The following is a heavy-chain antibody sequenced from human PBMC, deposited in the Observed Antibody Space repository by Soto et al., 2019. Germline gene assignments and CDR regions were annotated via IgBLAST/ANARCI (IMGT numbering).Heavy chain of an antibody. CDR1: GGTFSSYA. D-gene: IGHD2-15*01. J-gene: IGHJ5*02. CDR3: ARVMSYYCSGGSCYHNWFDP. Sequence: ASVKVSCKASGGTFSSYAISWVRQAPGQGLEWMGGIIPIFGTANYAQKFQGRVTITADKSTSTAYMELSSLRSEDTAVYYCARVMSYYCSGGSCYHNWFDPWGQGTLVTVSS. V-gene: IGHV1-69*06. CDR2: IIPIFGTA.